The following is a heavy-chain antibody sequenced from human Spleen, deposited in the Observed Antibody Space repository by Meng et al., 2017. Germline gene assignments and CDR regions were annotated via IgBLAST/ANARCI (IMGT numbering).Heavy chain of an antibody. V-gene: IGHV3-23*01. CDR1: GFTFSSYA. J-gene: IGHJ3*02. CDR3: AKDRGFNGDYGDAFDI. CDR2: ISGNGRST. Sequence: GGSLRLSCAVSGFTFSSYAMNWVRQAPGKGLEWVSVISGNGRSTYYADSVKGRFTISRDNSKNMLYLQMNNLRAEDTAVYYCAKDRGFNGDYGDAFDIWGQGTMVTVSS. D-gene: IGHD4-17*01.